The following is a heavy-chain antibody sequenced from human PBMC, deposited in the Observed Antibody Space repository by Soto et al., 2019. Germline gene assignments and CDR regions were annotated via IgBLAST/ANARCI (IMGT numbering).Heavy chain of an antibody. V-gene: IGHV4-31*03. CDR2: IYYSGSS. Sequence: SETLSLTCTVSGGSISSGGYYWSWIRQHPGKGLEWIGYIYYSGSSYYNPSLKSRVTISVDTSKNQFSLKLSSVTAADTAVYYCAREERGEDSSGVDWFDPWGQGTLVTVSS. J-gene: IGHJ5*02. CDR1: GGSISSGGYY. CDR3: AREERGEDSSGVDWFDP. D-gene: IGHD3-22*01.